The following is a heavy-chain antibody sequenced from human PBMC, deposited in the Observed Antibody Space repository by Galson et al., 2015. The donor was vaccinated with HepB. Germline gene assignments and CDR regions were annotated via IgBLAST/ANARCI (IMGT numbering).Heavy chain of an antibody. J-gene: IGHJ3*02. Sequence: SLRLSCAASGFTFSSYAMHWVRQAPGKGLEYVSAISSNGGSTYYANSVKGRFTISRDNSKNTLYLQMGSLRAEDMAVYYCARERNYYGSGSYEPDAFDIWGQGTMVTVSS. CDR2: ISSNGGST. V-gene: IGHV3-64*01. CDR1: GFTFSSYA. CDR3: ARERNYYGSGSYEPDAFDI. D-gene: IGHD3-10*01.